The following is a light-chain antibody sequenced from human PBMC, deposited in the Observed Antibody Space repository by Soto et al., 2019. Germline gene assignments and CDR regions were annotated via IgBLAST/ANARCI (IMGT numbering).Light chain of an antibody. CDR3: QLHANWPLT. CDR1: QSVGNN. Sequence: EIVLTQSPATLSLSPGERATLSCRASQSVGNNFAWYQQKPGQAPGLLIYEASTRATGIPARFSGSGSGTDFTLAISSLEPEDCAVYYCQLHANWPLTLGGGTKVESK. V-gene: IGKV3-11*01. J-gene: IGKJ4*01. CDR2: EAS.